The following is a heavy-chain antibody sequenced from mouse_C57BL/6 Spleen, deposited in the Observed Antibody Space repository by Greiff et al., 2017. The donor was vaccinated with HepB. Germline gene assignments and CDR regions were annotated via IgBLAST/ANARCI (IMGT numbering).Heavy chain of an antibody. CDR3: ARCGDERGIDGRDDY. CDR1: GYTFTSYW. CDR2: IYPSDSET. D-gene: IGHD1-1*01. V-gene: IGHV1-61*01. J-gene: IGHJ2*01. Sequence: QVQLQQPGAELVRPGSSVKLSCKASGYTFTSYWMDWVKQRPGQGLEWIGNIYPSDSETHYNQKFKDKATLTVDKSSSTAYMQLSSLTSEDSAVYYCARCGDERGIDGRDDYWGQGTTLTVSS.